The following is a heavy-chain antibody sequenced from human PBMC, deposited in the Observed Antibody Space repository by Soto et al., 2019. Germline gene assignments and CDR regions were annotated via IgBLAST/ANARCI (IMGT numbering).Heavy chain of an antibody. CDR3: AKARGRRSQNDFDY. Sequence: GGSLRLSCAVSGFSFSSDGIHWGRQAPGKGLEGVTFISYDGSNKNYADSVQGRFTISRDNSKNTVYLQMNSLRAEDTAVYYCAKARGRRSQNDFDYWGQGTLVTVSS. CDR2: ISYDGSNK. D-gene: IGHD3-16*01. J-gene: IGHJ4*02. V-gene: IGHV3-30*18. CDR1: GFSFSSDG.